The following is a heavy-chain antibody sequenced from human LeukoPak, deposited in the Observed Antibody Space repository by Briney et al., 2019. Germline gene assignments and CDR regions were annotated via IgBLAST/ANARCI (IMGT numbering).Heavy chain of an antibody. D-gene: IGHD4-17*01. CDR2: ISSRSSYT. Sequence: PGGSLRLSCAASGFTSSDYYMTWMRQAPGKGLEWVSYISSRSSYTNYADSVTGRFTISRDNAKNSLNLHMSSLRVEDTAVYYCARGLRSGADWFDAWGQGTLVRVFS. CDR3: ARGLRSGADWFDA. CDR1: GFTSSDYY. V-gene: IGHV3-11*05. J-gene: IGHJ5*02.